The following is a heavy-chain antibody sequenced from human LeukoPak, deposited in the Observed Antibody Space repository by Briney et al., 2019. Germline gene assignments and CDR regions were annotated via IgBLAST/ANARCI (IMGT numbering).Heavy chain of an antibody. Sequence: PGGSLRLSCAASGFTFSSYEMNWVRQAPGKGLEWVSYISSSGSTIYYADSVKGRFTISRDNAKNSLYLQMNSLRAEDTAVYYCARDPDYYDRGELDYWGQGTLVSVSS. CDR1: GFTFSSYE. D-gene: IGHD3-22*01. CDR2: ISSSGSTI. V-gene: IGHV3-48*03. J-gene: IGHJ4*02. CDR3: ARDPDYYDRGELDY.